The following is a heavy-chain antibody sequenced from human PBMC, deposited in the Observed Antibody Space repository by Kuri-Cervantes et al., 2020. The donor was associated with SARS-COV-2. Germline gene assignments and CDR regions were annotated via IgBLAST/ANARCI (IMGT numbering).Heavy chain of an antibody. V-gene: IGHV3-53*01. CDR1: GFTVSSNY. CDR2: IYSGGGT. CDR3: ARRESWKGDFDI. Sequence: GGSLRLSCAASGFTVSSNYMSWVRQAPGEGLEWVSVIYSGGGTYYADSVKGRFTISRDNYKNTLYLQMNSLRAEDTAVYYCARRESWKGDFDIWGQGTMVTVSS. D-gene: IGHD1-1*01. J-gene: IGHJ3*02.